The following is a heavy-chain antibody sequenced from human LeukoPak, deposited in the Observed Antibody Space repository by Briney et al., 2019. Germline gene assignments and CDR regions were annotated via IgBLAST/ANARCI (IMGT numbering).Heavy chain of an antibody. J-gene: IGHJ5*02. Sequence: SETLSLTRTLSGGSLCGHDWIWMRHPPGKQLEWSVYVYHTGRTNYNPSRRSRVTISADAPKHTISLHLPPVTAADTAVSYCAIGHAQLLLHNWSDPWGQGIPVLVSS. D-gene: IGHD2-2*01. CDR1: GGSLCGHD. CDR3: AIGHAQLLLHNWSDP. CDR2: VYHTGRT. V-gene: IGHV4-59*11.